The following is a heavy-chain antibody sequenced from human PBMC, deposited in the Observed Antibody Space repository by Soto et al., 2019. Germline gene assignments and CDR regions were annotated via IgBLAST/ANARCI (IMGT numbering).Heavy chain of an antibody. V-gene: IGHV3-15*01. J-gene: IGHJ4*02. Sequence: GSLRLSCAASGFTFSNAWMSWVRQAPGKGLEWVGRIKSKTDGGTTDYAAPVKGRFTISRDDSKNTLYLQMNSLKTEDTAVYYCTTAQIGFYYDSSGYLFSWGLGTLVTVSS. CDR3: TTAQIGFYYDSSGYLFS. CDR1: GFTFSNAW. CDR2: IKSKTDGGTT. D-gene: IGHD3-22*01.